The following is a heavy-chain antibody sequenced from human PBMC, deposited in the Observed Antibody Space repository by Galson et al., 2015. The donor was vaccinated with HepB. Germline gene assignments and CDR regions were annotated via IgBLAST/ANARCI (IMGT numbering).Heavy chain of an antibody. D-gene: IGHD6-13*01. CDR1: GYTFTSYY. J-gene: IGHJ6*02. V-gene: IGHV1-46*04. Sequence: SVKVSCKASGYTFTSYYMHWVRQAPGRGLEWMGIINPSGGSTSYAQKLQGRVTMTRDTSTSTVYMELSSLRSEDTAVYYCARQLVPYGMDVWGQGTTVTVSS. CDR3: ARQLVPYGMDV. CDR2: INPSGGST.